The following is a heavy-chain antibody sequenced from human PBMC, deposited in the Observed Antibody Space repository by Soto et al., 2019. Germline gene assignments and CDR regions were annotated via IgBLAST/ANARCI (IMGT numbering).Heavy chain of an antibody. Sequence: QGQLVQSGGEVKKPGASVKVSCKASGYTFTRYGISWVRQAPGQGLEWMGWISGYNGDTKYAQKFQGRATMTVDTSTTTASMELRSLTSADRAVYYCANNGHPPYYSYGMDVWGQGTPVTVSS. CDR1: GYTFTRYG. D-gene: IGHD2-8*01. J-gene: IGHJ6*02. CDR3: ANNGHPPYYSYGMDV. V-gene: IGHV1-18*01. CDR2: ISGYNGDT.